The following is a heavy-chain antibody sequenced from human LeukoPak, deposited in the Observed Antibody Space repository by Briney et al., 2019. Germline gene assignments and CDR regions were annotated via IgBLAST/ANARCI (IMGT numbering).Heavy chain of an antibody. CDR3: ARRDSSGWVIDY. CDR2: ISSSSSYI. D-gene: IGHD6-19*01. CDR1: GFTFSSYE. Sequence: GGSLRLSCAASGFTFSSYEMNWVRQAPGKGLEWVSSISSSSSYIYYADSVKGRFTISRDNAKNSLYLQMNSLRAEDTAVYYCARRDSSGWVIDYWGQGTLVTVSS. V-gene: IGHV3-21*04. J-gene: IGHJ4*02.